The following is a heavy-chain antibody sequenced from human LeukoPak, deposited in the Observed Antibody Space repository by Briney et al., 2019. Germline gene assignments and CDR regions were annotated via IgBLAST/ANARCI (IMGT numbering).Heavy chain of an antibody. V-gene: IGHV4-61*05. J-gene: IGHJ4*02. CDR1: GGSISSSNYY. Sequence: SETLSLTCTVSGGSISSSNYYWAWIRQPPGKGLEWIGYIYYSGSTNYNPSLKSRVTISVDTSKNQFSLKLSSVTAADTAVYYCARIGHEDYYFDYWGQGTLVTVSS. CDR2: IYYSGST. CDR3: ARIGHEDYYFDY.